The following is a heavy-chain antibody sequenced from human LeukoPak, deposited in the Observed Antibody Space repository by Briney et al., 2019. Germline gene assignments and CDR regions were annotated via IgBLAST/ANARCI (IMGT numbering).Heavy chain of an antibody. Sequence: PGGSLRLSCAASVFTVSSNYMSWVRQAPGKGLEWVSVIYSGGSTYYSDSVKGRFTISRDNSKNTLYLQMNGLRAEDTAVYYCASLAYWGQGTLVTVSS. CDR3: ASLAY. V-gene: IGHV3-66*02. CDR2: IYSGGST. CDR1: VFTVSSNY. J-gene: IGHJ4*02.